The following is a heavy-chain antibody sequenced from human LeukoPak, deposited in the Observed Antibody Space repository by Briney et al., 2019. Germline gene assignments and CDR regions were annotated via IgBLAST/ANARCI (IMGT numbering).Heavy chain of an antibody. CDR3: ARESFLGWGSYANLIDI. J-gene: IGHJ3*02. D-gene: IGHD3-16*01. V-gene: IGHV3-48*03. CDR2: ISSSGSTI. Sequence: PGGSLRLSCAASGFTFSSYEMNWVRQAPGKGLEWVSYISSSGSTIYYADSVKGRFTISRDNAKNSLYLQMNSLRAEDTAVYYCARESFLGWGSYANLIDIWGQGTMVTVSS. CDR1: GFTFSSYE.